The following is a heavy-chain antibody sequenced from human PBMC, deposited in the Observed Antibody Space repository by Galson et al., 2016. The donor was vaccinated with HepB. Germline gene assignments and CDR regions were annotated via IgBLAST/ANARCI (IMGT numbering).Heavy chain of an antibody. V-gene: IGHV4-61*02. CDR1: GGSISSGSYY. D-gene: IGHD1-26*01. CDR2: IYTSGST. J-gene: IGHJ4*02. CDR3: ARALGVGLHYYFDY. Sequence: TLSLTCTVSGGSISSGSYYWSWIRRPAGKGLEWIGRIYTSGSTNYNPSLKSRVTISVDTSKNQSFLKLSSVTAADTAVYYCARALGVGLHYYFDYWGQGTLVTVSS.